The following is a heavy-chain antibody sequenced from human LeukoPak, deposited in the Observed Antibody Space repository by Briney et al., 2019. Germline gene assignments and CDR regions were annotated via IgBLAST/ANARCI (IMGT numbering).Heavy chain of an antibody. J-gene: IGHJ4*02. CDR3: ARGPYSSSWYDY. D-gene: IGHD6-13*01. CDR2: IYYSGGT. CDR1: RGSIESYY. V-gene: IGHV4-59*01. Sequence: PSETLSLTCSVSRGSIESYYWSWIRQPPGKGLEWIGYIYYSGGTNYNPSLKSRVTISVDTSKNQFSLKLSSVTAADTAVYYCARGPYSSSWYDYWGQGTLVTVSS.